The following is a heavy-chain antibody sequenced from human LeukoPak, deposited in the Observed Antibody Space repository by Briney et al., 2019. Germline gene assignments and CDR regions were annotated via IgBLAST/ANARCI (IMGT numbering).Heavy chain of an antibody. CDR2: ISGSGGST. J-gene: IGHJ4*02. D-gene: IGHD6-13*01. V-gene: IGHV3-23*01. CDR1: GFTFSSYA. Sequence: PGGSLRLSCAASGFTFSSYAMSWVRQAPGKGLEWVSAISGSGGSTYYADSVKGRFTISRDNSKNTLYLQMNSLRAEDTAVYYCARDQQQQLVLDYWGQGTLVTVSS. CDR3: ARDQQQQLVLDY.